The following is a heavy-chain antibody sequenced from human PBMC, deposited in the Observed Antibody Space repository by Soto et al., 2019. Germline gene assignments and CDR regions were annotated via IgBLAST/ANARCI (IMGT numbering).Heavy chain of an antibody. V-gene: IGHV3-74*01. D-gene: IGHD3-22*01. CDR2: INSDGSST. Sequence: EVQLVESGGGLVQPGGSLRLSCAASGFTFSSYWMHWVRQAPGKGLVWVSRINSDGSSTSYADSVKGRFTISRDNAKNKLYLQMNSLRAEDTAVYYCARAEGYYDSSGSTDYWGQGTLVTVSS. CDR3: ARAEGYYDSSGSTDY. J-gene: IGHJ4*02. CDR1: GFTFSSYW.